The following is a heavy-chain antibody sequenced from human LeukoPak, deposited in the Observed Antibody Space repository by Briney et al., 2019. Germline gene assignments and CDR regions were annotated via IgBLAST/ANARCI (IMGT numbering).Heavy chain of an antibody. J-gene: IGHJ6*02. V-gene: IGHV1-46*01. CDR2: INPSGGST. Sequence: VASVKVSCKTSGYTFTGYYIQWVRQAPGQGLEWMGIINPSGGSTSYAQKFQGRVTMTRDTSTSTVYMELSSLRSEDTAVYYCALRRGRRITIFGVAYYGMDVWGQGTTVTVSS. CDR1: GYTFTGYY. D-gene: IGHD3-3*01. CDR3: ALRRGRRITIFGVAYYGMDV.